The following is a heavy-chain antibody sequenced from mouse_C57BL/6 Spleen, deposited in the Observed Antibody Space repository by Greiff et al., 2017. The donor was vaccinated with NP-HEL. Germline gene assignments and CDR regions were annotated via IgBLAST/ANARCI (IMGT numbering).Heavy chain of an antibody. Sequence: EVQLQESGGGLVQPGGSLSLSCAASGFTFTDYYMSWVRQPPGKALEWLGFIRNKANGYTTEYSASVKGRFTISRDNSQSILYLQMNALRAEDSATYYCARYRYFYAMDYWGQGTSVTVSS. CDR2: IRNKANGYTT. CDR3: ARYRYFYAMDY. V-gene: IGHV7-3*01. CDR1: GFTFTDYY. J-gene: IGHJ4*01.